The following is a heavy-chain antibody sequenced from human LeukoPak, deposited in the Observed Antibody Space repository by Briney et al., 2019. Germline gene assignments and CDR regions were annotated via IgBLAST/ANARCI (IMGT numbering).Heavy chain of an antibody. Sequence: SQTLSLTCTVSGGSISSGDYYWSWIRQPPGKGLEWIGYIYYSGSTYYNPSLKSRVTISVDTSKNQFSLKLSSVTAADTAVYYCARDKGAAAGHFDYWCQGTLVSVSS. CDR3: ARDKGAAAGHFDY. V-gene: IGHV4-30-4*08. CDR2: IYYSGST. CDR1: GGSISSGDYY. D-gene: IGHD6-13*01. J-gene: IGHJ4*02.